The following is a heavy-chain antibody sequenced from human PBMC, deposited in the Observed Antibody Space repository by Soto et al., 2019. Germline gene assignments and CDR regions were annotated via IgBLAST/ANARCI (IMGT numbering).Heavy chain of an antibody. CDR1: GFTFSDYY. V-gene: IGHV3-11*06. J-gene: IGHJ5*02. CDR3: ARVRSGYSSSWYEIWFDP. D-gene: IGHD6-13*01. CDR2: ISSSSSYT. Sequence: VGSLRLSCAASGFTFSDYYMSWIRQAPGKGLEWVSYISSSSSYTNYADSVKGRFTISRDNAKNSLYLQMNSLRAEDTAVYYCARVRSGYSSSWYEIWFDPWGQGTLVTVSS.